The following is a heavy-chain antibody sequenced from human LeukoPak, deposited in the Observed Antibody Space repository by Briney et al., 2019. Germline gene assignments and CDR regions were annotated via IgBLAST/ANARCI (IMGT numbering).Heavy chain of an antibody. CDR3: ARVEGDYTPNRFDP. CDR2: AYSGGIT. V-gene: IGHV3-53*01. CDR1: GFTFSSNY. Sequence: PGGSLRLSCAASGFTFSSNYMSWARQAPGKGLEWVSVAYSGGITYYLDSVRGRFTVSRDNAKNTLYLQMDSLRAEDTAIYYCARVEGDYTPNRFDPWGQGTLVTVSS. D-gene: IGHD4-11*01. J-gene: IGHJ5*02.